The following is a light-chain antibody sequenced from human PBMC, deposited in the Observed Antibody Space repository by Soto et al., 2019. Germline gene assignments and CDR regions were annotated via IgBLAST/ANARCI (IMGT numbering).Light chain of an antibody. J-gene: IGLJ1*01. V-gene: IGLV2-14*01. Sequence: QSALTQPRSVSGSPGQSVSISCTGTSSDVGGYHYVSWYQQHPGKAPKLMIYDVSNRPSGVYNRFSGSKSGNTASLTISGLQAEDEADYYCSSYTNSSPYVFGTGT. CDR1: SSDVGGYHY. CDR2: DVS. CDR3: SSYTNSSPYV.